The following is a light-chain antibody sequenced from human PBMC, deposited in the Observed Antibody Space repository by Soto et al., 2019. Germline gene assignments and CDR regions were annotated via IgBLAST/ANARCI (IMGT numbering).Light chain of an antibody. J-gene: IGLJ1*01. CDR3: YSYTSSSTYV. V-gene: IGLV2-14*01. Sequence: QSALTQPASVSGSPGQSITISCSGTGSDVGAYNYVSWYQQHPAKAPKLLIYDVSNRPSGVSDRFSGSKSGNTASLTISGIQAEDDADYYCYSYTSSSTYVFAAGPQVTAL. CDR1: GSDVGAYNY. CDR2: DVS.